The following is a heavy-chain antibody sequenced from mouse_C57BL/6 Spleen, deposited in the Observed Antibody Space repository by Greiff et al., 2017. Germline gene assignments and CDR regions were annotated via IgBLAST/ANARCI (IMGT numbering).Heavy chain of an antibody. V-gene: IGHV1-69*01. Sequence: QVHVKQPGAELVMPGASVKLSCKASGYTFTSYWMHWVKQRPGQGLEWIGEIDPSDSYTNYNQKFKGKSTLTVDKSSSTAYMQLSSLTSEDSAVYYCARGDYDGYFDVWGTGTTVTVSS. CDR2: IDPSDSYT. J-gene: IGHJ1*03. CDR1: GYTFTSYW. D-gene: IGHD2-4*01. CDR3: ARGDYDGYFDV.